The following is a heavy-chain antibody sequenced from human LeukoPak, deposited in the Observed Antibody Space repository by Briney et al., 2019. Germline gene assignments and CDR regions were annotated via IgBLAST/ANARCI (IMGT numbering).Heavy chain of an antibody. V-gene: IGHV4-31*03. CDR1: VGSNISGGYY. CDR3: ARERSAAGNFAY. Sequence: SQTLSLTFTVSVGSNISGGYYWIWIRQHPGKGLEWIGDIYYSESTYYNPSLKSRATITADTSNNQFSLKLSSVTAADTAVYYCARERSAAGNFAYWGQGTLVTVYS. J-gene: IGHJ4*01. CDR2: IYYSEST. D-gene: IGHD6-13*01.